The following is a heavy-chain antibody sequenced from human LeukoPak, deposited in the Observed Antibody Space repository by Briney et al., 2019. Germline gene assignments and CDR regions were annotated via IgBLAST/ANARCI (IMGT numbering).Heavy chain of an antibody. CDR2: INPNSGGT. CDR1: GYTFTGYY. CDR3: ARGRQPFDP. J-gene: IGHJ5*02. V-gene: IGHV1-2*02. D-gene: IGHD5-18*01. Sequence: GASVKVSCKASGYTFTGYYMHWVRQAPGQGLEWMGWINPNSGGTNYALKFQGRVTMTRDTSISTAYMELSSLRSEDTAVYYCARGRQPFDPWGQGTLVTVSS.